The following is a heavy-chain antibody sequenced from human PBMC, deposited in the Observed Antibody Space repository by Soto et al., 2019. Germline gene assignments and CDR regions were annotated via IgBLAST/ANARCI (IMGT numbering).Heavy chain of an antibody. J-gene: IGHJ4*02. V-gene: IGHV1-18*04. Sequence: ASVKVSCKASGYTFTSYGISWVRQAPGQGLEWMGWISAYNGNTNYAQKLQGRVTMTTDTSASTAYMELSSLRPEDTAVYYCARPSSGWYYFDYWGQGVLVTVSS. CDR3: ARPSSGWYYFDY. D-gene: IGHD6-19*01. CDR1: GYTFTSYG. CDR2: ISAYNGNT.